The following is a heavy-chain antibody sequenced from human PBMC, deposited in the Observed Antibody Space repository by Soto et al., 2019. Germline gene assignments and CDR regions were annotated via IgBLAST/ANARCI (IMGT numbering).Heavy chain of an antibody. CDR1: GDSVSSNTAS. CDR3: AKGDNLGPKTGYSFDP. D-gene: IGHD2-15*01. J-gene: IGHJ5*02. Sequence: SQTLSLTCAISGDSVSSNTASWNWIRQSPSRGLEWLGRTYFRSKWYNDYAVSVKSRIIINPDTSNNQFSLQLNSVTPEDTAVYFCAKGDNLGPKTGYSFDPWGQGIMVTV. V-gene: IGHV6-1*01. CDR2: TYFRSKWYN.